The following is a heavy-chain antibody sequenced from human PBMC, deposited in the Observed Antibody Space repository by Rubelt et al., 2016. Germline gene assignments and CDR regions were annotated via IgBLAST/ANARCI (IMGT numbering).Heavy chain of an antibody. Sequence: QVQLVQSGAEVKKPGSSVKVSCKASGYTFTSYGIIWVRQAPGQGLEWLGWFSSSRVTMTPGHSPRQADMGLRSLRSDDTAVYYGARDGYSSGWFVSWFDPWGQGTLVTVSS. J-gene: IGHJ5*02. CDR2: FS. CDR3: ARDGYSSGWFVSWFDP. D-gene: IGHD6-19*01. V-gene: IGHV1-18*01. CDR1: GYTFTSYG.